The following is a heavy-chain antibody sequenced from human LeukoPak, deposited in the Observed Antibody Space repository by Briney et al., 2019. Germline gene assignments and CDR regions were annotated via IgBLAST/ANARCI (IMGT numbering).Heavy chain of an antibody. CDR2: IYISGNT. Sequence: PSETLSLTCTVSGGSISSGNYCWSWIRQPAGKGLEWIGHIYISGNTNYNPSLKSRVAISVDTSKNQFSLKLSSVTAADTAVYYCARDRDDYYDSSGYTRPDGFDIWSQGTLVTVSS. V-gene: IGHV4-61*10. J-gene: IGHJ3*02. CDR1: GGSISSGNYC. CDR3: ARDRDDYYDSSGYTRPDGFDI. D-gene: IGHD3-22*01.